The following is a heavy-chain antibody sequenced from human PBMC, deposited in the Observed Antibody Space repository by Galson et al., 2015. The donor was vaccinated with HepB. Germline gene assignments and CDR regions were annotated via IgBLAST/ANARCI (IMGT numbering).Heavy chain of an antibody. J-gene: IGHJ6*02. Sequence: SETLSPTCSVSGGSINSGSYFWTWIRQPPGKGLEWIGYIYYSGSTNYNPSLKSRVTISVDTSKNTVSLKLRSVTAADTAVYYCARARIKESFDFWGDATNTKAGMDVWGRGTMVTVSS. V-gene: IGHV4-61*01. CDR3: ARARIKESFDFWGDATNTKAGMDV. CDR1: GGSINSGSYF. D-gene: IGHD3-3*01. CDR2: IYYSGST.